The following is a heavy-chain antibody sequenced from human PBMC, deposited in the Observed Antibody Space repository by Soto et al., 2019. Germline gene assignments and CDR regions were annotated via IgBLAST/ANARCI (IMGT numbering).Heavy chain of an antibody. Sequence: HGGSLRLSCAASRFTFSSSAMSCVRQAPGKGLEWVSAISGSGGSTYYADSVKGRFTISRDNSKNTLYLQMNSLRAEDTAVYYCAYSSTPFDYWGQGTLVTVYS. J-gene: IGHJ4*02. CDR3: AYSSTPFDY. CDR1: RFTFSSSA. V-gene: IGHV3-23*01. D-gene: IGHD6-13*01. CDR2: ISGSGGST.